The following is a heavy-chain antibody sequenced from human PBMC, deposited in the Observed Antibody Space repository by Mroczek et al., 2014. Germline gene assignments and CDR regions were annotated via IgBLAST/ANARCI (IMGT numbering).Heavy chain of an antibody. V-gene: IGHV3-21*01. CDR3: ARDGAQRTGYSSSWPLDY. D-gene: IGHD6-13*01. Sequence: ESGGGLVKPGGSLRLSCAASGFTFSSYSMNWVRQAPGKGLEWVSSISSSSSYIYYADSVKGRFTISRDNAKNSLYLQMNSLRAEDTAVYYCARDGAQRTGYSSSWPLDYWGQGTLVTVSS. CDR1: GFTFSSYS. J-gene: IGHJ4*02. CDR2: ISSSSSYI.